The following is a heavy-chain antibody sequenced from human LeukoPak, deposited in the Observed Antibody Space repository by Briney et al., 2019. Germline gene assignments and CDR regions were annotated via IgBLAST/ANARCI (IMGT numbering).Heavy chain of an antibody. CDR2: ICTDETTI. V-gene: IGHV3-74*01. Sequence: GGSLRLSCAASGFTFSRYGMHWVRQPPEKGLVWVSQICTDETTIRYADSVKGRFTISRDNAKNTLYLQMSSLRVEDTAVYYCVRGVPVTPGIDYWGQGTLVTVSS. D-gene: IGHD2-2*01. CDR3: VRGVPVTPGIDY. J-gene: IGHJ4*02. CDR1: GFTFSRYG.